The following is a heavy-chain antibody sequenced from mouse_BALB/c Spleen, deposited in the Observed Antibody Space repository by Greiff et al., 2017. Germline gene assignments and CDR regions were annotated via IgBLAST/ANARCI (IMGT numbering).Heavy chain of an antibody. V-gene: IGHV5-6-3*01. J-gene: IGHJ2*01. CDR1: GFTFSSYG. CDR2: INSNGGST. Sequence: EVQLQESGGGLVQPGGSLKLSCAASGFTFSSYGMSWVRQTPDKRLELVATINSNGGSTYYPDSVKGRFTISRDNAKNTLYLQMSSLKSEDTAMYYCARDTDYFDYWGQGTTLTVSS. CDR3: ARDTDYFDY.